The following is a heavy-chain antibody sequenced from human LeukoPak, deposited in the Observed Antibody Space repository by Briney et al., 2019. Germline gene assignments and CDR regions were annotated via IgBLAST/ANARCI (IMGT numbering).Heavy chain of an antibody. V-gene: IGHV3-30*18. CDR2: ISYDGSNK. CDR1: GFTFSSYG. CDR3: AKEKGYSSSWYGLDY. J-gene: IGHJ4*02. D-gene: IGHD6-13*01. Sequence: GGSLRLSCAASGFTFSSYGKHWVRQAPGKGLEWVAVISYDGSNKYYADSVKGRFTISRDNSKNTLYLQMNSLRAEGTAVYYCAKEKGYSSSWYGLDYWGQGTLVTVSS.